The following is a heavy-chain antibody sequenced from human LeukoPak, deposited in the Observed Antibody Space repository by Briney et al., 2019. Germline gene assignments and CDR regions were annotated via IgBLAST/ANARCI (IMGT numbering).Heavy chain of an antibody. CDR3: AKEIAVALRC. J-gene: IGHJ4*02. CDR2: ISYDGSNK. CDR1: GFTFSSYG. D-gene: IGHD6-19*01. Sequence: QPGRSLRLSCAASGFTFSSYGMHWVRQAPGKGLEWVAVISYDGSNKYYADSVKGRFTISRDNSKNTLYLQMNSLRAEDTAVYYCAKEIAVALRCWGQGTLVTVSS. V-gene: IGHV3-30*18.